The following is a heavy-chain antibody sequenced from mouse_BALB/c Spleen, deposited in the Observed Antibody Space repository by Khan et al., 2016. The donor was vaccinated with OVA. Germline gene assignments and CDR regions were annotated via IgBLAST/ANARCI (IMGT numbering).Heavy chain of an antibody. Sequence: EVQLQESGPGLVNPSQSLSLSCTVTGYSITSDYAWNWIRQFPGNNLEWMGYISYIGSTSYNPSLKRRISITRDTSKHQFFLQLNSVTTEDTATYHCARLGPGFTFWGQGTLVTVSA. CDR2: ISYIGST. J-gene: IGHJ3*01. D-gene: IGHD4-1*01. CDR3: ARLGPGFTF. V-gene: IGHV3-2*02. CDR1: GYSITSDYA.